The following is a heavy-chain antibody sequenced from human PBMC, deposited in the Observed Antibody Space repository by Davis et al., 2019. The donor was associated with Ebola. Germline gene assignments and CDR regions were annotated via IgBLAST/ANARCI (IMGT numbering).Heavy chain of an antibody. V-gene: IGHV3-23*01. J-gene: IGHJ3*02. D-gene: IGHD6-25*01. CDR1: GFTFRRYA. CDR2: ISAAGDST. Sequence: PGGSLRLSCTVSGFTFRRYAMSWVRQAPGMGLEWVSAISAAGDSTYDADSVEGRFTISRDNSRNTLHLHLNSLRADDTAVYYCVKGGGSDAFDIWGQGTRVTVS. CDR3: VKGGGSDAFDI.